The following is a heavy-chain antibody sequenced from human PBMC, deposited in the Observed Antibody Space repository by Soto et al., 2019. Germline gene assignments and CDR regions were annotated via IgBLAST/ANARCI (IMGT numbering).Heavy chain of an antibody. J-gene: IGHJ4*02. CDR1: EYTFTSYT. CDR3: ARELQGLYYFDY. D-gene: IGHD4-4*01. Sequence: ASVKVSCKASEYTFTSYTMHWVRQAPGQRLEWMGWINGGNGNTKYSQKFQGRVTITRDTSASTAYMELSSLRSDDTAVYYCARELQGLYYFDYWGQGTLVTVSS. V-gene: IGHV1-3*01. CDR2: INGGNGNT.